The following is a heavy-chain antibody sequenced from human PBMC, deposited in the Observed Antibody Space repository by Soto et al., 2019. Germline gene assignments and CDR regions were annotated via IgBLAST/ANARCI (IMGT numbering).Heavy chain of an antibody. D-gene: IGHD2-2*01. Sequence: GESLKISCMGSGYKVSTWHNFTSYWIAWVRQMPGEGLEWMGIIYPGDSDTRYSPSFQGQVTISADKSINTAYLQWSSLKASDTAMYYCARDDGSGTTCYEFDDWGKGTQVTIAS. CDR3: ARDDGSGTTCYEFDD. CDR1: GYKVSTWHNFTSYW. V-gene: IGHV5-51*01. CDR2: IYPGDSDT. J-gene: IGHJ5*02.